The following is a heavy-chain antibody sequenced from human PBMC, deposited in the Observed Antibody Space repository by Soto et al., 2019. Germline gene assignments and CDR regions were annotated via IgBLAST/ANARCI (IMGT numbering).Heavy chain of an antibody. Sequence: ASVKVSCKASGYTFTSYGISWVRQAPGQGLEWMGWISAYNGNTNYAQKLQGRVTMTTDTSTSTAYMELRSLRSDDTAVYYCARDRHLEVPGIAHYYYYMDVWGKGTTVTVSS. J-gene: IGHJ6*03. D-gene: IGHD6-13*01. CDR3: ARDRHLEVPGIAHYYYYMDV. V-gene: IGHV1-18*01. CDR1: GYTFTSYG. CDR2: ISAYNGNT.